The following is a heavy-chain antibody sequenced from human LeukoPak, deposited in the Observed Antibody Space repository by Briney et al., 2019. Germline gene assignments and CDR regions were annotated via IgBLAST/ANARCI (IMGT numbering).Heavy chain of an antibody. D-gene: IGHD2-2*01. CDR3: AKDRSTRSRPTWFDP. V-gene: IGHV3-48*04. CDR1: GFTFSSYS. Sequence: PGGSLRLSCAASGFTFSSYSMNWVRQAPGKGLEWVSYISSSSSTIYYADSVKGRFTISRDNAESSLFLQMTDLRVEDTAVYYCAKDRSTRSRPTWFDPWGQGTLVTVSS. CDR2: ISSSSSTI. J-gene: IGHJ5*02.